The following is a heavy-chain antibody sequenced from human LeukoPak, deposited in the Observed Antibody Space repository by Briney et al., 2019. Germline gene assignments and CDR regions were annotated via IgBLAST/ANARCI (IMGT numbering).Heavy chain of an antibody. J-gene: IGHJ4*02. CDR1: GFTFSSYW. Sequence: PGGSLRLSCAASGFTFSSYWMHWVRQAPGKGLVWVSRINSDGSSTSYADSVKGRFTISRGNAKNTLYLQMNSLRAEDTAVYYCARGTHQNWGIDYWGQGTLVTVSS. D-gene: IGHD7-27*01. CDR2: INSDGSST. V-gene: IGHV3-74*01. CDR3: ARGTHQNWGIDY.